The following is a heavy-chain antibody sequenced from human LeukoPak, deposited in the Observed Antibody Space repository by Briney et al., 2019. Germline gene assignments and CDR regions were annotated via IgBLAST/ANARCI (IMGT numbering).Heavy chain of an antibody. CDR1: GYTFTNYG. J-gene: IGHJ6*03. CDR2: ISGYNGNT. D-gene: IGHD3-22*01. V-gene: IGHV1-18*01. CDR3: ARVNLERGSDYYLDYYYYMDV. Sequence: GASVKVSCKASGYTFTNYGISWVRQAPGQGLEWMGWISGYNGNTNYAQKLQGRVTMTTDTSTSTAYMALRSLRSDDTAVYYCARVNLERGSDYYLDYYYYMDVWGKGTTVTISS.